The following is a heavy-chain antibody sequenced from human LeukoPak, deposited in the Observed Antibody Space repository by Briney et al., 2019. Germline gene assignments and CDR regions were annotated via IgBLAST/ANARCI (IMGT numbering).Heavy chain of an antibody. V-gene: IGHV1-8*01. Sequence: ASVKVSCKASGYTFSTYDINWVRQVTGQGPEWMGWMNPNSGNTGYAQNIQGRVTMTRNTSINTAYMELSSLRSEDTAVYYCARGPSRDYGSGSSWFDPWGQGTLVTVSS. D-gene: IGHD3-10*01. CDR1: GYTFSTYD. CDR2: MNPNSGNT. J-gene: IGHJ5*02. CDR3: ARGPSRDYGSGSSWFDP.